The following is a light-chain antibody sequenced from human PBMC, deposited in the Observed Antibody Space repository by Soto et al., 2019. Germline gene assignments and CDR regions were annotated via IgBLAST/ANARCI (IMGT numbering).Light chain of an antibody. J-gene: IGKJ4*01. V-gene: IGKV3-15*01. CDR1: QSLRSN. CDR2: DAS. Sequence: EKMMTQSPATLSVSLGERATLSCRASQSLRSNLAWYQQKPGQAPRLLIYDASTRATGIPARFSGSRSGTEFTLTISSLQSEDFAVYYCQQYNKWPFTFGGGTKVEIK. CDR3: QQYNKWPFT.